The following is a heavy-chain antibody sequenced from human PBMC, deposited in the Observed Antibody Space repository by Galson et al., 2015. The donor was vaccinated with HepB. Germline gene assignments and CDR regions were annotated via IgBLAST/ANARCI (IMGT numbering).Heavy chain of an antibody. V-gene: IGHV6-1*01. CDR1: GDSVSSNSAA. Sequence: CAISGDSVSSNSAAWNWIRRSPSRGLEWLGRTYYRSKWYNDYAVSVKSRITINPDTSKNQFSLQLNSVTPEDTAVYYCARAGRDYDYVWGSYRSTYYYYYMDVWGKGTTVTVSS. CDR3: ARAGRDYDYVWGSYRSTYYYYYMDV. D-gene: IGHD3-16*02. J-gene: IGHJ6*03. CDR2: TYYRSKWYN.